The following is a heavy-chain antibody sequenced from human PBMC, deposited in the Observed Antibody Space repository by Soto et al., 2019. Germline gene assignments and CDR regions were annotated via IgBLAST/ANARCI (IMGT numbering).Heavy chain of an antibody. CDR3: ATSQKGYNWNYFDH. CDR1: CASISGSYYY. V-gene: IGHV4-39*01. J-gene: IGHJ4*02. Sequence: SDTLSLTCAVSCASISGSYYYWAWLRQSPGKGPEWIGSVFYTGFTSYNPSLESRVSVSVDTSKSQFSLKLSAVTAADTAVYYCATSQKGYNWNYFDHWGQGALVTVSS. CDR2: VFYTGFT. D-gene: IGHD1-20*01.